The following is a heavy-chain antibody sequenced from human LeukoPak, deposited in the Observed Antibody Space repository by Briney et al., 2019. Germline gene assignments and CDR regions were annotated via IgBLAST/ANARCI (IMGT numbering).Heavy chain of an antibody. Sequence: ASVKVSCKASGYTFTGYYMHWVRQAPGQGLEWMGWINPNSGGTNYAQKFQGRVTMTRDASISTAYMELSRLRSDDTAVYYCARYSSSWTDFDYWGQGTLVTVSS. CDR1: GYTFTGYY. D-gene: IGHD6-13*01. CDR3: ARYSSSWTDFDY. V-gene: IGHV1-2*02. CDR2: INPNSGGT. J-gene: IGHJ4*02.